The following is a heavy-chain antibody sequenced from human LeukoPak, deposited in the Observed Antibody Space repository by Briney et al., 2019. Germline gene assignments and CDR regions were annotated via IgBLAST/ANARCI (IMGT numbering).Heavy chain of an antibody. CDR3: ARGLADRWRLPLAAFDI. J-gene: IGHJ3*02. Sequence: SETLSLTCTVSGGSIRSSYYYWGWIRQPPGKGLEWIGSIYDSGSTYYNPSLKSRVTISVDTSKNQFSLKLSSVTAADTAVYYCARGLADRWRLPLAAFDIWGQGTMVTVSS. V-gene: IGHV4-39*01. D-gene: IGHD2-21*01. CDR2: IYDSGST. CDR1: GGSIRSSYYY.